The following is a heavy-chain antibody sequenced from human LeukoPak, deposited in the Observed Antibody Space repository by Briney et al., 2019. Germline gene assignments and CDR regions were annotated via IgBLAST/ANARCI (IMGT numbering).Heavy chain of an antibody. CDR2: ISGRGDST. CDR1: GLTFRNYA. J-gene: IGHJ4*02. D-gene: IGHD6-13*01. Sequence: PGGSLRLSCAASGLTFRNYAMSWVRQAPGKGLEWVSVISGRGDSTHYPDSMRGRFTISRDNSKNTLYLQMNILRAEDTAVYYCAKAHSSSWYYFGDWGQGARVTVSS. CDR3: AKAHSSSWYYFGD. V-gene: IGHV3-23*01.